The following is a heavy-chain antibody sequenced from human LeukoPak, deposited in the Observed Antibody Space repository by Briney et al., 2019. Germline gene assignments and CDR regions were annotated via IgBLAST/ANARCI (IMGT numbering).Heavy chain of an antibody. V-gene: IGHV1-8*01. CDR3: AKGLRSDY. J-gene: IGHJ4*02. Sequence: ASVKVSCKASGYIFNNYDINWVRQATGQGLELMGWMNPNSGKRVYAQKFQGRVTMTTNSSINTAYMELTSLTSDDTAVYYCAKGLRSDYWGQGTLVTVSS. CDR1: GYIFNNYD. CDR2: MNPNSGKR. D-gene: IGHD3-16*02.